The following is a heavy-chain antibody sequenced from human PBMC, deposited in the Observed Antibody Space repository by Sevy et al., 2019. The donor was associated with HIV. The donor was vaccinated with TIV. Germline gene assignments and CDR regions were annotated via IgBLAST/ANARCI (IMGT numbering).Heavy chain of an antibody. CDR2: INPNSGDT. Sequence: ASVKVSCKASGYTFTGYYMHWVRQAPGQGLEWMGWINPNSGDTNYAQKFQGRVTMTRDTSISTAYMELSRLRSDDTAVYYCARDHRLGSDYVWGSYRYAWFDPWGQGTLVTVSS. CDR3: ARDHRLGSDYVWGSYRYAWFDP. CDR1: GYTFTGYY. V-gene: IGHV1-2*02. J-gene: IGHJ5*02. D-gene: IGHD3-16*02.